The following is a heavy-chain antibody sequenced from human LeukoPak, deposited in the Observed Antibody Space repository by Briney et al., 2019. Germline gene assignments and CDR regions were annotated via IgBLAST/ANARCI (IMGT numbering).Heavy chain of an antibody. D-gene: IGHD2-21*02. CDR2: ISYDGTNK. J-gene: IGHJ5*02. V-gene: IGHV3-30*09. Sequence: GSLRLSCAASGFTFSSYAMHWVRQAPGKGLEWVTVISYDGTNKYYADSVKGRFAISRDNSKNTLYLQMNSLRVEDTAVYYCARDRLEETEKNGFAPWGQEPLVTVSS. CDR1: GFTFSSYA. CDR3: ARDRLEETEKNGFAP.